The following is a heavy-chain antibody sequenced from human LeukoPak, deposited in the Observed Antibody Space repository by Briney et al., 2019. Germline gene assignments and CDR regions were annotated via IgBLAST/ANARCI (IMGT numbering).Heavy chain of an antibody. CDR1: GFTFSSYS. CDR3: AREKGSGSRPVLYYYYYMDV. D-gene: IGHD3-10*01. Sequence: GGSLRLSCAASGFTFSSYSMNWVRQAPGKGLEWVSYISSSSSTIYYADSVKGRFTISRDNAKNSLYLQMNSLRAEDTAVYYCAREKGSGSRPVLYYYYYMDVWGKGTTVTVSS. CDR2: ISSSSSTI. V-gene: IGHV3-48*01. J-gene: IGHJ6*03.